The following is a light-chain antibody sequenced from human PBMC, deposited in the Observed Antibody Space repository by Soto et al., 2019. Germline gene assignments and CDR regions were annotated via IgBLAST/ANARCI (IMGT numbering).Light chain of an antibody. CDR1: SSNIGAGYD. CDR2: GNT. V-gene: IGLV1-40*01. J-gene: IGLJ2*01. CDR3: QSFDISLYVI. Sequence: QSVLTQPPSVSGAPGQRVTFSCTGTSSNIGAGYDVHWYQQLPGTVPKLLIYGNTNRPSGVPDRFSASKSGTSASLVITGLQVEDEADYYCQSFDISLYVIFGGGTKLTVL.